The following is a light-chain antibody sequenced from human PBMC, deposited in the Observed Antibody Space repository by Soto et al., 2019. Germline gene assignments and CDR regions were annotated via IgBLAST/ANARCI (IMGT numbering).Light chain of an antibody. Sequence: QSVLTQPASVSGSPGQSITISCTGTSSDVGSYNLGSWYQQHPGKAPKLMIYEVSKRPSGVSNRFSGSKSGNTASLTISGLQAEDEADYYCCSYAGSSTPLIFGTGTKLTVL. CDR3: CSYAGSSTPLI. V-gene: IGLV2-23*02. CDR1: SSDVGSYNL. CDR2: EVS. J-gene: IGLJ1*01.